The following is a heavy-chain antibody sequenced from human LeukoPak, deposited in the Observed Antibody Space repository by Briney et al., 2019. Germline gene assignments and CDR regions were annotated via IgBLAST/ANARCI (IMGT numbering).Heavy chain of an antibody. CDR2: IYWDDDK. Sequence: SGPTLMNPTQTLTLTCTFSGFSLTTTGLSVGWIRQPPGKALEWLALIYWDDDKRYSPSLKDRLTITKGTSKNQVVLTMTTVDPADTATYYCALYDCSSTACYAGNWFDPWGQGTLVTVSS. CDR1: GFSLTTTGLS. V-gene: IGHV2-5*02. D-gene: IGHD2-2*01. CDR3: ALYDCSSTACYAGNWFDP. J-gene: IGHJ5*02.